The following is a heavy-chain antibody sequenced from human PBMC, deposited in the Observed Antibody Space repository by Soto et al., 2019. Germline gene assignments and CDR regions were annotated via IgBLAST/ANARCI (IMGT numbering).Heavy chain of an antibody. CDR1: GYTFTGYY. J-gene: IGHJ6*02. Sequence: ASVKVSCKASGYTFTGYYMHWVRQAPGQGLEWMGWINPNSGGTNYAQKFQGWVTITRDTSISTAYMELSRLRSYDTVVYYCARDLNVAYYYGMDVWGQGTTVTVSS. V-gene: IGHV1-2*04. CDR2: INPNSGGT. CDR3: ARDLNVAYYYGMDV.